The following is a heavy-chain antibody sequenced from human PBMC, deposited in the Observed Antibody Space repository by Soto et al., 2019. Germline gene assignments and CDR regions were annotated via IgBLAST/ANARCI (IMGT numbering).Heavy chain of an antibody. D-gene: IGHD2-15*01. CDR2: INHSGGST. V-gene: IGHV1-46*01. Sequence: QVQVVQSGAEVKKPGASVKVSCKASGYTFTSYYMHWVRQAPGQGLEWMGIINHSGGSTSYAQKVQGRVNMTRDTSTSTVYMELSSLRSEGTAVYYCAREHIVVVVAATRSGPYGMDVWGQWTTVTVSS. CDR1: GYTFTSYY. J-gene: IGHJ6*02. CDR3: AREHIVVVVAATRSGPYGMDV.